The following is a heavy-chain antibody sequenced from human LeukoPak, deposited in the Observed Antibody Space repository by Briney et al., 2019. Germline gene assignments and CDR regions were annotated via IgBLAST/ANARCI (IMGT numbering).Heavy chain of an antibody. J-gene: IGHJ4*02. V-gene: IGHV3-7*03. CDR3: ARGANFWSGYYRTYYFDY. CDR1: GFTSSNYW. CDR2: IKQDGSEK. Sequence: GGSLRLSCAASGFTSSNYWMSWVRQAPGKGLEWVANIKQDGSEKYYVGSVKGRFTISRDNTKNSLYLQMNSLRAEDTAVYYCARGANFWSGYYRTYYFDYWGQGTLVTVSS. D-gene: IGHD3-3*01.